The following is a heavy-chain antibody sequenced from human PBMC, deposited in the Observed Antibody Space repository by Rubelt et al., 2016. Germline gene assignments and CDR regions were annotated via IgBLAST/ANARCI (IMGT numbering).Heavy chain of an antibody. CDR2: ISSSSCYI. J-gene: IGHJ4*02. CDR1: GFTFSSYG. CDR3: ASDGGDNFDY. D-gene: IGHD3-10*01. V-gene: IGHV3-21*01. Sequence: VQLVESGGGVVQPGRSLRLSCAASGFTFSSYGMHWVRQAPGKGLEWVSSISSSSCYIYYASSLNGRFTISSDNAKNSLYLAMNSLRAEDTAGYDCASDGGDNFDYWGQGTLVTVS.